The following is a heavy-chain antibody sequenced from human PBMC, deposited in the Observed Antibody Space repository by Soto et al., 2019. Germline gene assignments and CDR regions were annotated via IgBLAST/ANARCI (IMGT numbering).Heavy chain of an antibody. D-gene: IGHD2-21*01. J-gene: IGHJ4*02. CDR1: GYTSTYYT. CDR3: ARGEGGPRWGSIDY. CDR2: INPDMGGT. V-gene: IGHV1-2*04. Sequence: GASVKVSCTASGYTSTYYTTPWERQAAGRGLEWMGWINPDMGGTNYAQKCQGWVTMTRDTSISTAYMELSRLRSDDTAVYYCARGEGGPRWGSIDYWGQGT.